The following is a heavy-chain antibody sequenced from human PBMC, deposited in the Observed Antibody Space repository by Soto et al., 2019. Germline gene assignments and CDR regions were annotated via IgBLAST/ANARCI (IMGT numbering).Heavy chain of an antibody. J-gene: IGHJ4*02. CDR3: ARLSPGVVPKYYFDY. Sequence: SETLSLTCTVSGGSISSSSYYWGWIRQPPGKGLEWIGSIYYSGSTYYNPSLKSRVTISVDTSKNQFSLKLSSVTAADTAVYYCARLSPGVVPKYYFDYWGQGTRVTVSS. V-gene: IGHV4-39*01. D-gene: IGHD2-2*01. CDR1: GGSISSSSYY. CDR2: IYYSGST.